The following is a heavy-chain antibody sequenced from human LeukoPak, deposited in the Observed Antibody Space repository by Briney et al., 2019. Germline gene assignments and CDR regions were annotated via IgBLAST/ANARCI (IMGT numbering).Heavy chain of an antibody. D-gene: IGHD3-3*01. CDR1: GFTFSSYG. CDR2: IRYDGSNK. Sequence: GGSLRLSCAASGFTFSSYGMHWVRQAPGKGLEWVAFIRYDGSNKYYADTVKGRFTISRDNSKNTLYLQMNSLRAEDTAVYYCAKSFWPPGKAAFDIWGQGTMVTVSS. CDR3: AKSFWPPGKAAFDI. V-gene: IGHV3-30*02. J-gene: IGHJ3*02.